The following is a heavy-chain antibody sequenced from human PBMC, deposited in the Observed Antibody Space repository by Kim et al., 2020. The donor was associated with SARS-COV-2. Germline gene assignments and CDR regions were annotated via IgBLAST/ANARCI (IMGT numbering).Heavy chain of an antibody. J-gene: IGHJ4*02. V-gene: IGHV4-61*02. CDR1: GGSISSGSYY. CDR2: IYTSGST. CDR3: ASTYGSGWYTN. Sequence: SETLSLTCTVSGGSISSGSYYWSWIRQPAGKGLEWIGRIYTSGSTNYNPSLKSRVTISVDTSKNQFSLKLSSVTAADTAVYYCASTYGSGWYTNWGQGTLVTVSS. D-gene: IGHD6-19*01.